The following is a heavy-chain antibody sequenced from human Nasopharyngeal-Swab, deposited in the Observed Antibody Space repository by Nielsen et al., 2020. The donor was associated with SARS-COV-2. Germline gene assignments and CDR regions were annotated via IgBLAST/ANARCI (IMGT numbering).Heavy chain of an antibody. V-gene: IGHV3-48*03. CDR2: ISSSGSTI. D-gene: IGHD1-26*01. Sequence: GGSLRLSCAASGFTFSSYEMNWVRQAPGKGLEWVSYISSSGSTIYYADSVKGRFTISRDNAKNSLYLQMNSLRAEDTAVYYCAREGRWELPVPFDYWGQGTLATVSS. J-gene: IGHJ4*02. CDR3: AREGRWELPVPFDY. CDR1: GFTFSSYE.